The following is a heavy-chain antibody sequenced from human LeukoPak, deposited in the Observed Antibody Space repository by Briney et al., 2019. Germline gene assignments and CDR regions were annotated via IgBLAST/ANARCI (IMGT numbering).Heavy chain of an antibody. Sequence: SETLSLTCTVSGGSISSYYWSWIRQPPGKGLEWIGEINHSGSTNYNPSLKSRVTISVDTSKNQFSLKLSSVTAADTAVYYCARGRGRITMVRGVIIPYFDYWGQGTLVTVSS. CDR1: GGSISSYY. J-gene: IGHJ4*02. CDR2: INHSGST. CDR3: ARGRGRITMVRGVIIPYFDY. V-gene: IGHV4-34*01. D-gene: IGHD3-10*01.